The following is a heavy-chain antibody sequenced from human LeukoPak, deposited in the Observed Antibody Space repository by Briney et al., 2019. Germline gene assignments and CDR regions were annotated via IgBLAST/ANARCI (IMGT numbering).Heavy chain of an antibody. J-gene: IGHJ5*02. Sequence: SVKVSCKASGGTFGSYAISWVRQAPGQGLEWMGGIIPIFGTANYAQKFQGRVTITADKSTSTAYMELSSLRSEDTAVYYCARAELRGYCSSTSCLDKFDPWGQGTLVTVSS. V-gene: IGHV1-69*06. CDR1: GGTFGSYA. D-gene: IGHD2-2*01. CDR3: ARAELRGYCSSTSCLDKFDP. CDR2: IIPIFGTA.